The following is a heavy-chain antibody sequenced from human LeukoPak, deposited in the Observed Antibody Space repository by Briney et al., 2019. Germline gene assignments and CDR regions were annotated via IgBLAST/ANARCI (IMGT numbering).Heavy chain of an antibody. CDR2: INSVGSNT. D-gene: IGHD5-12*01. J-gene: IGHJ4*02. CDR3: ARDVAYSSYD. CDR1: GFTFSSSW. Sequence: GESLRLSCAASGFTFSSSWMHWVRQAPGKGLVWVSRINSVGSNTTYADSVKGRFIISRDNAKNTVFLQMNSLRAEDTAVYYCARDVAYSSYDWGQGTLVTVSS. V-gene: IGHV3-74*01.